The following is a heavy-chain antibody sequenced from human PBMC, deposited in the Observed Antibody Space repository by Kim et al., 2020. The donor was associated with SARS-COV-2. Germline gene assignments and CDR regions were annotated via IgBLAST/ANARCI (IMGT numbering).Heavy chain of an antibody. CDR3: ARLEPGIAAPY. D-gene: IGHD6-13*01. CDR2: IYYSGST. Sequence: SETLSLTCTVSGGSISSSSYYWGWIRQPPGKGLEWIGSIYYSGSTYYNPSLKSRVTISVDTSKNQFSLKLSSVTAADTAVYYCARLEPGIAAPYWGQGTLVTVSS. J-gene: IGHJ4*02. V-gene: IGHV4-39*01. CDR1: GGSISSSSYY.